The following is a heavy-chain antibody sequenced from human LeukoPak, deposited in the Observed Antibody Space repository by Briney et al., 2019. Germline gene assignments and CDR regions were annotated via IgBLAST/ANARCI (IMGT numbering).Heavy chain of an antibody. CDR2: SSGSGGST. Sequence: GGSLRLSCAASGFTFSSYAMSWVRQAPGKGLEWVSASSGSGGSTYYADSVKGRSTISRNNSKNTLYLQMTSLRAEDTAVYYCAREYSMNWFDPRGQGTLVTVSS. J-gene: IGHJ5*02. CDR1: GFTFSSYA. CDR3: AREYSMNWFDP. D-gene: IGHD2-15*01. V-gene: IGHV3-23*01.